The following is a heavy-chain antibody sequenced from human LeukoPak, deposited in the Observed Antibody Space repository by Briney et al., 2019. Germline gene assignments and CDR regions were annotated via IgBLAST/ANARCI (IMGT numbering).Heavy chain of an antibody. CDR3: ARDPYSGTYGDNYYYYMDG. CDR1: GFSLRTYN. CDR2: ITSSSTFT. J-gene: IGHJ6*03. V-gene: IGHV3-21*01. Sequence: GGSLSLSCAVSGFSLRTYNMDGGPQAPGRGLGCVSSITSSSTFTSYADSVKCRFTISRDNARNSLYLQMNSLRAEDTAVYYCARDPYSGTYGDNYYYYMDGGGKATTVTLSS. D-gene: IGHD1-26*01.